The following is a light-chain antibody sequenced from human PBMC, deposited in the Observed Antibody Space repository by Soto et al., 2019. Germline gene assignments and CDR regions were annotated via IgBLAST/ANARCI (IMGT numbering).Light chain of an antibody. CDR3: CSYAGSSTYV. J-gene: IGLJ1*01. Sequence: QSALTQPASVSGSPGQSITISCTGTSSDVGSYNLVSWYQQHPGKAPKLMIYEGSKRPSGVSNRFSGSKSGNTASLTISGLQAEHEADYYCCSYAGSSTYVFGTGTKVTVL. V-gene: IGLV2-23*01. CDR2: EGS. CDR1: SSDVGSYNL.